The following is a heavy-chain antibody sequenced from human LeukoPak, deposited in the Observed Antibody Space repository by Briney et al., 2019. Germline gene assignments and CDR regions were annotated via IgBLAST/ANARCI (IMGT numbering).Heavy chain of an antibody. CDR3: ARWGQQLVRDYYYGMDV. D-gene: IGHD6-13*01. Sequence: GGSLRLSCAASGFTFSSYAISWVRQAPGQGLEWMGWISAYNGNTNYAQKLQGRVTMTTDTSTSTAYMELRSLRSDDTAVYYCARWGQQLVRDYYYGMDVWGQGTTVTVSS. CDR2: ISAYNGNT. CDR1: GFTFSSYA. J-gene: IGHJ6*02. V-gene: IGHV1-18*01.